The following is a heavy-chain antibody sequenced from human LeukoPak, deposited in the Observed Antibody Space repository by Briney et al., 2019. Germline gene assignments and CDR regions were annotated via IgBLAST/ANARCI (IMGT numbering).Heavy chain of an antibody. V-gene: IGHV3-74*01. CDR1: GFTFSSFW. CDR2: INSDGTYT. CDR3: AAVNEDRAVH. Sequence: GGSLRPSCAASGFTFSSFWMHWVRPPPRKGLVLVSLINSDGTYTNHADTVKGRFAISRANTKNTLYLQMDSLGAEDTAVYYCAAVNEDRAVHWGQGTLVTVSS. J-gene: IGHJ4*02. D-gene: IGHD2-15*01.